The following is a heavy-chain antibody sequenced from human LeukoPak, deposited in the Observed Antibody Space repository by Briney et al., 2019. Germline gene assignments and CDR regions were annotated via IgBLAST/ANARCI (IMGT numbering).Heavy chain of an antibody. D-gene: IGHD3-22*01. CDR3: AKGSSYYDSSGYYYFAEYFQH. Sequence: GGSLRLSCAASGFTFSSYGMHWVRQAPGKGLEWVAFIRYDGSNKYYADSVKGRFTISRDNSKNTLYLQMNSLRAEDTAVYYCAKGSSYYDSSGYYYFAEYFQHWGQGTLVTVSS. J-gene: IGHJ1*01. CDR1: GFTFSSYG. CDR2: IRYDGSNK. V-gene: IGHV3-30*02.